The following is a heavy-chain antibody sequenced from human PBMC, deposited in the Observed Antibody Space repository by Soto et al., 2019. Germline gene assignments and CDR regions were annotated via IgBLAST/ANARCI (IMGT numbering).Heavy chain of an antibody. V-gene: IGHV3-30*18. Sequence: SLRLSCGASGFTFSSYGMHWVRQAPGKGLEWVAVISYDGSNKYYEDSVKGRFTISRDNSKNTLFLQMNSLRAEDTAVYYCAKNIYSSGWSYFDYWGQGALVTVSS. CDR3: AKNIYSSGWSYFDY. CDR1: GFTFSSYG. J-gene: IGHJ4*02. CDR2: ISYDGSNK. D-gene: IGHD6-19*01.